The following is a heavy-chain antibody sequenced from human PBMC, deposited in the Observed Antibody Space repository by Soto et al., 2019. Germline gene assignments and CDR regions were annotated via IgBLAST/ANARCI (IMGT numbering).Heavy chain of an antibody. Sequence: GGSLRLSCAASGFTFSSYAMSWVRQSPGKGLEWVSTISGSGGSAYYADSMKGRLTISRDNSKNTVYLQMNSLRAEDTAVYYCAKEGSSGWYLFDYWGQGTLVTGSS. CDR2: ISGSGGSA. J-gene: IGHJ4*02. CDR1: GFTFSSYA. V-gene: IGHV3-23*01. D-gene: IGHD6-19*01. CDR3: AKEGSSGWYLFDY.